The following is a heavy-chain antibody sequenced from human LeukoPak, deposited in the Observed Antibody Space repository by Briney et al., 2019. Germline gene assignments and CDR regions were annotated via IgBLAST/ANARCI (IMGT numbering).Heavy chain of an antibody. V-gene: IGHV4-59*01. Sequence: PSETLSLTCTVSGGSISSYYWSWIRQPPGKGLEWIGYIYYSGSTNYNPSLKSRVTISVDTSKNQFSLKLSSVTAADTAVYYCARVGGGNEGGRYYYYGMDVWGQGTTVTVSS. CDR2: IYYSGST. J-gene: IGHJ6*02. CDR1: GGSISSYY. D-gene: IGHD4-23*01. CDR3: ARVGGGNEGGRYYYYGMDV.